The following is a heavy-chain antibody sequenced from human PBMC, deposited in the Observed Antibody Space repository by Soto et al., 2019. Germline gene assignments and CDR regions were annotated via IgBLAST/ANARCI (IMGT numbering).Heavy chain of an antibody. CDR1: GYTFTSYA. V-gene: IGHV1-3*01. Sequence: QVQLVQSGAEVKKPGASVKVSCKASGYTFTSYAMHWVRQAPGQRLEWMGWINAGNGNTKYSQKFQGRVTITRDTSASTAYMELSSLRSEDTAVYYCARDLPRIEATRREAFDIWGQGTMVTVSS. CDR2: INAGNGNT. J-gene: IGHJ3*02. CDR3: ARDLPRIEATRREAFDI. D-gene: IGHD6-13*01.